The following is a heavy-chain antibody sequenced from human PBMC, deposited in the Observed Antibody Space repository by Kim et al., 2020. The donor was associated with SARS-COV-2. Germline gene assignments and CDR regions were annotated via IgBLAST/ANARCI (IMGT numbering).Heavy chain of an antibody. D-gene: IGHD3-10*01. CDR2: ISWNSGSI. CDR3: AKDIYPAYYYGSGSYLYY. J-gene: IGHJ4*02. Sequence: GGSLRLSCAASGFTFDDYAMHWVRQAPGKGLEWVSGISWNSGSIGYADSVKGRFTISRDNAKNSLYLQMNSLRAEDTALYYCAKDIYPAYYYGSGSYLYYWGQGTLXTXSS. V-gene: IGHV3-9*01. CDR1: GFTFDDYA.